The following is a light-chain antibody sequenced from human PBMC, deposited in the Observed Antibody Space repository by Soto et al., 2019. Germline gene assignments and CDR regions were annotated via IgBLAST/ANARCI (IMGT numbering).Light chain of an antibody. V-gene: IGLV4-69*01. CDR2: MNYDGTH. CDR1: SGYSTYA. CDR3: QSLGTGIQV. J-gene: IGLJ3*02. Sequence: QAVRTQSPSASASLGASVKLTCTLSSGYSTYAMAWHQQQSEKGPRFLMKMNYDGTHSKGDGFFDRFSGSSSGAERHLTISSLQSEDEADYYCQSLGTGIQVFGGGTKLTVL.